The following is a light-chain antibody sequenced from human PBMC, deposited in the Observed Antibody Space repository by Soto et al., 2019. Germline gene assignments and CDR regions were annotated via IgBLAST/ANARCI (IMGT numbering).Light chain of an antibody. V-gene: IGLV2-14*01. CDR3: SSYTSSTRVV. CDR2: DVS. J-gene: IGLJ2*01. CDR1: SSDVGGYNY. Sequence: QSALTQPASVSGSPGQSITISCTGTSSDVGGYNYVSWYQQQPGKAPKLMIYDVSNRPSGVSNRVSGSKSGNTASLTISGLQAEDEADYYFSSYTSSTRVVFGGGTKLTVL.